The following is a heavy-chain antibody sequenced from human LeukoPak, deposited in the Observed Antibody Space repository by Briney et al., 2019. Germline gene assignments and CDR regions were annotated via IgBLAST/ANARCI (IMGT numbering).Heavy chain of an antibody. CDR1: GYTFTSYD. CDR2: MNPNSGNT. Sequence: ASVKVSCKASGYTFTSYDINWVRQATGQGLEWMGWMNPNSGNTGYAQKFQGRVTMTRNTSISTAYMELSSLRSEDTAVYYCARVTRYVWGSYRPKYYFDYWGQGTLVTVSS. V-gene: IGHV1-8*01. CDR3: ARVTRYVWGSYRPKYYFDY. D-gene: IGHD3-16*02. J-gene: IGHJ4*02.